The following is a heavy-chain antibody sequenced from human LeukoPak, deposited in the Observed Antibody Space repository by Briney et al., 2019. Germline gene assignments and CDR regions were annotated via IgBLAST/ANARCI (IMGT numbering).Heavy chain of an antibody. J-gene: IGHJ4*02. V-gene: IGHV3-30*02. D-gene: IGHD5-18*01. CDR3: AKDPRRYNYGYLDY. Sequence: GGSLRLSCAASGFIYSSYSMNWVRQAPGKGLEWVAFIRYDGSNKYYAESVKGRFTISRDNSKNTLYLQMNSLRAEDTAVYYCAKDPRRYNYGYLDYWGQGTLVTVSS. CDR2: IRYDGSNK. CDR1: GFIYSSYS.